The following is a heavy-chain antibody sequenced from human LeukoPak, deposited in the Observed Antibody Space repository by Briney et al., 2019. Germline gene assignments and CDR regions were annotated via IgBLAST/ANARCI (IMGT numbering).Heavy chain of an antibody. D-gene: IGHD2-15*01. CDR3: ARAPSPYCSGGSCYPYNWFDP. Sequence: ASVKVSCKASGYTFTGYYMHWVRQAPGQGLEWMGWINPNSGGTNYAQKFQGRVTTTRDTSISTAYMELSRLRSDDTAVYYCARAPSPYCSGGSCYPYNWFDPWGQGTLVTVSS. V-gene: IGHV1-2*02. CDR1: GYTFTGYY. J-gene: IGHJ5*02. CDR2: INPNSGGT.